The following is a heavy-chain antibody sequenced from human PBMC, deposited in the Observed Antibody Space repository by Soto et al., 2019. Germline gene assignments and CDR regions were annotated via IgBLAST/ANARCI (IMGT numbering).Heavy chain of an antibody. D-gene: IGHD4-17*01. CDR2: MNPNSGNT. CDR3: ARRNGDNDALDI. CDR1: GYTFTSYD. V-gene: IGHV1-8*01. J-gene: IGHJ3*02. Sequence: ASVKVSCKASGYTFTSYDINWVRQATGQGLEWMGWMNPNSGNTGYAQKFQGRVTMTRNTSISTAYMELSSLRSEDTAVYYCARRNGDNDALDIWGQGTMVTVSS.